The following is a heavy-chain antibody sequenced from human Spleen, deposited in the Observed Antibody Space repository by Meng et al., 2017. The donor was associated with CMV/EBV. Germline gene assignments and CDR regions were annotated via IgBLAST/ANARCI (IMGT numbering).Heavy chain of an antibody. D-gene: IGHD2-2*01. CDR2: IKQDGSEK. J-gene: IGHJ4*02. Sequence: GGSLRLSCAASGFTFSSYWMSWVRQAPGKGLEWVANIKQDGSEKYYVDSVKGRFTISRDNAKNSLYLQMNSLRAEDTAVYYCAKEGCTSTTCYPLSDIYLWGQGTLVTVSS. V-gene: IGHV3-7*01. CDR1: GFTFSSYW. CDR3: AKEGCTSTTCYPLSDIYL.